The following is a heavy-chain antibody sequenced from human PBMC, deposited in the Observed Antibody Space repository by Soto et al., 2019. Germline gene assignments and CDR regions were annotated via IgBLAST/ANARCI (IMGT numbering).Heavy chain of an antibody. CDR3: ARRGGDSSGFINHEFDS. D-gene: IGHD6-19*01. CDR2: IFYSGGT. V-gene: IGHV4-39*01. J-gene: IGHJ4*02. CDR1: GGSISSSSHY. Sequence: QLQLQESGPGLVKPSETLSLTCTVSGGSISSSSHYWGWIRQPPGKGLEWIGSIFYSGGTLYTPSLQSRVTISVDTSKNQFSLKLNSVTAADTAVYYCARRGGDSSGFINHEFDSWGQGTLVTVSS.